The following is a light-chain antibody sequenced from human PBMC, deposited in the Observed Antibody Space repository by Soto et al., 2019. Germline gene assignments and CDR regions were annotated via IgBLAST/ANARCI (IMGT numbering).Light chain of an antibody. CDR2: GAS. V-gene: IGKV3-15*01. CDR3: QQYNNWPPFT. Sequence: EIVMTQSPATLSVSPGERATLSCRASQSVGSNLAWYQQKPGQAPRLLIYGASTRATGIPARFSGSGSGTEFTLTISSLQSEDFAAYYCQQYNNWPPFTFGPGTKVDIK. J-gene: IGKJ3*01. CDR1: QSVGSN.